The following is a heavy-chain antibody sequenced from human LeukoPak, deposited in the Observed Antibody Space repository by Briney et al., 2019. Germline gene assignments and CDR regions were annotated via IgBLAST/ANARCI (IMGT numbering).Heavy chain of an antibody. D-gene: IGHD3-22*01. J-gene: IGHJ4*02. CDR1: GFSLSTSGMC. Sequence: SGPTLVKATQTLTLTCTFSGFSLSTSGMCVSWIRQPPGKALEWLARIDWDDDKYYSTSLKTRLTISKDTSKNQVVLTMTNMDPVDTATYYCARMTYYYDSSGYYYEDYFDYWGQGTLVTVSS. CDR3: ARMTYYYDSSGYYYEDYFDY. V-gene: IGHV2-70*11. CDR2: IDWDDDK.